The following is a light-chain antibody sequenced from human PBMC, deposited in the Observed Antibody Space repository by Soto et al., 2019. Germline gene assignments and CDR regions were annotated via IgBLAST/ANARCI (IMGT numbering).Light chain of an antibody. CDR1: QSVNLN. CDR2: GAS. Sequence: EIVLTQSPGTLYLSPGERATLSCRASQSVNLNYLAWYEQRPGQAPRLLIYGASTRATGIPARFSGSGSGTEFTLTISSLQSEDFAVYYCQQYNKWPPITFGGGTKVDIK. V-gene: IGKV3-15*01. CDR3: QQYNKWPPIT. J-gene: IGKJ4*01.